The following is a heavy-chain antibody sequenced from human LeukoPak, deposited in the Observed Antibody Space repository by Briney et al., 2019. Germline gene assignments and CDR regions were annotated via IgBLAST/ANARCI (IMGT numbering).Heavy chain of an antibody. Sequence: GSLRLSCAASGFTFSSYSMNWVRQPPGKGLEWIGEINHSGSTNYNPSLKSRVTISVDTSKNQFSLKLSSVTAADTAVYYCASPRDYYDSSGYWDWGQGTLVTVSS. J-gene: IGHJ4*02. CDR1: GFTFSSYS. D-gene: IGHD3-22*01. V-gene: IGHV4-34*01. CDR2: INHSGST. CDR3: ASPRDYYDSSGYWD.